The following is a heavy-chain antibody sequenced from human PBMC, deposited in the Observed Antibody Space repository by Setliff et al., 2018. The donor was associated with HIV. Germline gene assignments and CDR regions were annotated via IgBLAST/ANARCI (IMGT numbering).Heavy chain of an antibody. V-gene: IGHV4-39*01. CDR3: ARVPVAGANWFDP. CDR2: VSQSGST. CDR1: GVTINRTDHY. D-gene: IGHD2-21*01. Sequence: PSETLSLTCSVSGVTINRTDHYWGWIRQSPGKRLEWIGSVSQSGSTYYNPSLKSRITISVDRSKNLFSLKLISVTAADQGVYYCARVPVAGANWFDPWGLGTLVTVSS. J-gene: IGHJ5*02.